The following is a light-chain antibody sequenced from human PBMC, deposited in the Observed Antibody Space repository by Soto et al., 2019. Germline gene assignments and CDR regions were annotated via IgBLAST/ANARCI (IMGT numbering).Light chain of an antibody. CDR2: GNI. V-gene: IGLV1-40*01. J-gene: IGLJ3*02. CDR3: QSYDSSLSAWV. CDR1: SSNIGAGYD. Sequence: VLTQPPSVSGAPGQRVTISCIGSSSNIGAGYDVHWYQQFPGTAPKLLIHGNINRPSGVPDRFSGSKSGTSASLAITGLQAEDETDYYCQSYDSSLSAWVFGGGTKLTVL.